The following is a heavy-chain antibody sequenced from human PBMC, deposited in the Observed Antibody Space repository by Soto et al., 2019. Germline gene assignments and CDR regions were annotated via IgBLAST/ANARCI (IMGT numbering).Heavy chain of an antibody. J-gene: IGHJ6*02. CDR2: INPKSGGT. V-gene: IGHV1-2*04. CDR3: ARGDSTDCSNGVCSFFYNHDMDV. Sequence: ASVKVSCKASGYSFTDYHIHWVRQAPGQGLEWLGRINPKSGGTSTAQKFQGWVTMTTDTSISTASMELTRLTSDDTAIYYCARGDSTDCSNGVCSFFYNHDMDVWGQGTAVTVYS. CDR1: GYSFTDYH. D-gene: IGHD2-8*01.